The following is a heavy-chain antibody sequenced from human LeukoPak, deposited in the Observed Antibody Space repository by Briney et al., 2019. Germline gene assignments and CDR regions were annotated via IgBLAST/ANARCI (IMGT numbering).Heavy chain of an antibody. J-gene: IGHJ6*03. CDR1: GGSISSGSYY. D-gene: IGHD2-15*01. V-gene: IGHV4-61*10. Sequence: PSETLSLTCTVSGGSISSGSYYWSWIRQPAGKGLEGFGYIFYSGSTTYNPSLKSRVTISVDTSKNQFSLKLKSVTAADTAVYYCARARGVAAGFYYMDVWGEGTTVTVSS. CDR3: ARARGVAAGFYYMDV. CDR2: IFYSGST.